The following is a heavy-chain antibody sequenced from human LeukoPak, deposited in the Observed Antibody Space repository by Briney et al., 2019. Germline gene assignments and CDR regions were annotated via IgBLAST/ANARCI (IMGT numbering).Heavy chain of an antibody. J-gene: IGHJ4*02. D-gene: IGHD3-9*01. CDR1: GFSFSTSGVG. Sequence: SGPTLVKPTQTLTLTCTFSGFSFSTSGVGVGWIRQPPGKALEWLAGIYWDEDKRYRPSLKSRLTITKDTSKNQVVLTMTNMDPVDTATYYCARSPYYDILTGSRGTFDYWGRGILVTVSS. CDR2: IYWDEDK. V-gene: IGHV2-5*02. CDR3: ARSPYYDILTGSRGTFDY.